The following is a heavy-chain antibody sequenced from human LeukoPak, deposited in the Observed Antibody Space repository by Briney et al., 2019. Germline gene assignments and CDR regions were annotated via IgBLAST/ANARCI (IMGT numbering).Heavy chain of an antibody. J-gene: IGHJ4*02. CDR3: ARSYSSSCFDY. D-gene: IGHD6-13*01. CDR1: GFTFSSYA. CDR2: ISGSGGST. Sequence: GGSLRLSCAASGFTFSSYAMSWVRQAPGKGLEWVSAISGSGGSTYYADSVKGRFTISRDNSKNTLYLQMDSLRAEDTAVYYCARSYSSSCFDYWGQGTLVTVSS. V-gene: IGHV3-23*01.